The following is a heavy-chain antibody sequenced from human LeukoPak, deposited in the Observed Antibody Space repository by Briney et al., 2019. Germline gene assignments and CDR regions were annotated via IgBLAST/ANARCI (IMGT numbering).Heavy chain of an antibody. J-gene: IGHJ4*02. V-gene: IGHV3-30*04. Sequence: PGGSLRLSCAASGFTFSSYAMHWVRQAPGKGLEWVAVISYDGSNKYYADSVKGRFTIFRDSFENSLYLQMNSLRAKDTAVYYCAKTLFTSYGDYLLGDWGQGTLVTVSS. CDR3: AKTLFTSYGDYLLGD. D-gene: IGHD4-17*01. CDR1: GFTFSSYA. CDR2: ISYDGSNK.